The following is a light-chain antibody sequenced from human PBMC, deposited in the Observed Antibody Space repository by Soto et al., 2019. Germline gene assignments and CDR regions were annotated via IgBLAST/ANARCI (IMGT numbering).Light chain of an antibody. Sequence: EIVLTQSPATLSLSPGERATLSCRASQSVSSYLAWYQQKPGQAPRLLIYDASSRATGIPARFSGSGSGTDFCLPISSLDPEDFAVYYCQQRSNWPPTWTFGQGTKVEIK. CDR1: QSVSSY. J-gene: IGKJ1*01. CDR3: QQRSNWPPTWT. V-gene: IGKV3-11*01. CDR2: DAS.